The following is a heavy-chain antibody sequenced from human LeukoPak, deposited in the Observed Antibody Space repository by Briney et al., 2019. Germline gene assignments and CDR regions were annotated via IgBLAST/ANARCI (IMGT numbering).Heavy chain of an antibody. CDR3: TREQLLADFDY. V-gene: IGHV3-15*01. J-gene: IGHJ4*02. Sequence: KTGGSLRLSCAASGFTFTNAWMNWVRQAPGKGLEWVGRIKGKVDGETTDYAAPVKGRFTISRDDSRNTLYLQMHSLKTDDTAVYFCTREQLLADFDYWGQGTLVTVSS. CDR2: IKGKVDGETT. CDR1: GFTFTNAW. D-gene: IGHD6-19*01.